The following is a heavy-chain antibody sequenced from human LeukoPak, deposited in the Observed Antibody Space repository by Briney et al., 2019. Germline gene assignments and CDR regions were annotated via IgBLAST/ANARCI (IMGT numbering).Heavy chain of an antibody. CDR1: GFTFSTYA. CDR3: STYRWQYDSSGYDY. Sequence: GGSLRLSCAASGFTFSTYAVTWVRQAPGKGLEWVSLISGSGGSIYYADSVKGRFTISRDNSKNTLYLQMNSLRAEDTAVYYCSTYRWQYDSSGYDYWGQGTLVAVSS. J-gene: IGHJ4*02. V-gene: IGHV3-23*01. CDR2: ISGSGGSI. D-gene: IGHD3-22*01.